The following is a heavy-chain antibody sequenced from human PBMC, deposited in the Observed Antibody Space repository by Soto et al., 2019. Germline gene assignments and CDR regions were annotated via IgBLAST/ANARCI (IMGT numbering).Heavy chain of an antibody. J-gene: IGHJ5*02. CDR3: ARGAYYGSGRRLNWFDP. V-gene: IGHV4-34*01. D-gene: IGHD3-10*01. CDR1: GGSFSGYY. CDR2: INHSGST. Sequence: SETLSLTCAVYGGSFSGYYWSWIRQPPGKGLEWIGEINHSGSTNYNPSLKSRVTISVDTPKNQFSLKLSSVTAADTAVYYCARGAYYGSGRRLNWFDPWGQGTLVTVSS.